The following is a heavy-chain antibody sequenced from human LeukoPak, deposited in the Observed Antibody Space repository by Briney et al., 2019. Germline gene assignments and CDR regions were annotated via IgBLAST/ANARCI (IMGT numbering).Heavy chain of an antibody. CDR3: ARMGGQTGYSSSWYLDY. J-gene: IGHJ4*02. D-gene: IGHD6-13*01. V-gene: IGHV1-18*01. Sequence: ASVKVSCKASGYTFTSYGISRVRQAPGQGLEWMGWISAYNGNINYAQKLQGRVTMTTDTSTSTAYMELRSLRSDDTAVYYCARMGGQTGYSSSWYLDYWGQGTLVTVSS. CDR2: ISAYNGNI. CDR1: GYTFTSYG.